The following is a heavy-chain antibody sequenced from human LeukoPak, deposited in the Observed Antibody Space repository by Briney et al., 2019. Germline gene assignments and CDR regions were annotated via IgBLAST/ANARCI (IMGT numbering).Heavy chain of an antibody. J-gene: IGHJ4*02. V-gene: IGHV4-39*07. CDR2: IYYSGST. Sequence: PSETLSLTCTVSGGSISSSSYYWGWIRQPPGKGLEWIGSIYYSGSTYYNPSLKMRVTISVDTSKNQFSLKLSSVTAADTAVYYCARGGGGDYYDSSGYSPPAHFDYWGQGTLVTVSS. CDR1: GGSISSSSYY. CDR3: ARGGGGDYYDSSGYSPPAHFDY. D-gene: IGHD3-22*01.